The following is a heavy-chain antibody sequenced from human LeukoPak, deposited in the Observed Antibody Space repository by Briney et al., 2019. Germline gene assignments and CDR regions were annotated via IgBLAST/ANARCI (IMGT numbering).Heavy chain of an antibody. D-gene: IGHD2-21*02. CDR3: ARAPRILAYCGGDCFFDY. CDR2: ITGSGGST. J-gene: IGHJ4*02. Sequence: GGSLRLSCAASGFTFSSYAMTWVRQAPGKGLEWVSTITGSGGSTYYADSVKGRFTISRDNSKNTLYLQMNSLRAEDTAVYYCARAPRILAYCGGDCFFDYWGQGTLVTVPS. V-gene: IGHV3-23*01. CDR1: GFTFSSYA.